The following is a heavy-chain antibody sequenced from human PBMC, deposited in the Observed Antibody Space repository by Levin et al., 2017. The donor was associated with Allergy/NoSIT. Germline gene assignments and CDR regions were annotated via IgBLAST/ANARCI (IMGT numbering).Heavy chain of an antibody. D-gene: IGHD2-15*01. V-gene: IGHV4-39*07. CDR3: AKDRRWDFDY. CDR1: GGSISGSPYY. J-gene: IGHJ4*02. CDR2: LYYSGVT. Sequence: SETLSLTCSVSGGSISGSPYYWGWIRQPPGKGLEWIGSLYYSGVTYYSPSLKSRVTISVDTSKNQFSLKLNSVTAADTAVYVCAKDRRWDFDYWGQGALVTVSS.